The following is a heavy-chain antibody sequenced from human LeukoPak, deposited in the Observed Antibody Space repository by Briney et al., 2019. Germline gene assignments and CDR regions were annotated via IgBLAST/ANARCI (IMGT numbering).Heavy chain of an antibody. V-gene: IGHV4-4*07. J-gene: IGHJ4*02. D-gene: IGHD2-21*02. CDR2: IYTSGSA. CDR1: GGSISGYY. CDR3: ARLPVAMVSWSFCGGDCYFDY. Sequence: PSETLSLTCTVSGGSISGYYWSWIRHPAGEGLEWIGRIYTSGSANYNPSLKSRVTMSVETSKNQFSLKLSSVTAADTAVYYCARLPVAMVSWSFCGGDCYFDYWGQGTLVTVSS.